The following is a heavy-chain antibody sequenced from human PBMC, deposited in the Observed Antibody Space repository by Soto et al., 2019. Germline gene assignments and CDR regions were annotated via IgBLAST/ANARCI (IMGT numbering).Heavy chain of an antibody. D-gene: IGHD3-10*01. CDR3: ARDNSSTRVRGVNYDGMDV. CDR2: IIPIFGTA. V-gene: IGHV1-69*01. Sequence: QVQLVQSGAEVKKPGSSVKVSCKASGGTFSSYAISWVRQAPGQGLEWMGGIIPIFGTANYAQKFQGRVTITADESTSTAYMELSSLRSEDTAVYYCARDNSSTRVRGVNYDGMDVWGQGTTVTVSS. CDR1: GGTFSSYA. J-gene: IGHJ6*02.